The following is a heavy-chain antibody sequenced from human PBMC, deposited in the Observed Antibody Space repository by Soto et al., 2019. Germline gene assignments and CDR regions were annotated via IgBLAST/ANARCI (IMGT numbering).Heavy chain of an antibody. V-gene: IGHV3-48*01. CDR3: ARDWGSPGP. D-gene: IGHD2-15*01. CDR1: GFTFSSYA. CDR2: ISSGWSNTI. Sequence: GGSLRLSCAASGFTFSSYAMNWVRQAPGKGLDWVSYISSGWSNTIYYADSVKGRFTISRDNDNNSLYLQMNSLRAEDTAVYYCARDWGSPGPWGQGTLVTVSS. J-gene: IGHJ5*02.